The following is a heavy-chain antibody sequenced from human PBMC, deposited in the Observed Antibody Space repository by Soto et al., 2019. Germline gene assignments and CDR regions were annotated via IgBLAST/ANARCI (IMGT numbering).Heavy chain of an antibody. CDR1: GFTFSSYG. D-gene: IGHD1-26*01. CDR3: AKDTGANRLNDY. Sequence: PGGSLRLSCAASGFTFSSYGMHWVRQAPGKGLEWVAVISYDGSNKYYAGSVKGRFTISRDNSKNTLYLQMNSLRAEDTAVYYCAKDTGANRLNDYWGQGTLVTVSS. J-gene: IGHJ4*02. V-gene: IGHV3-30*18. CDR2: ISYDGSNK.